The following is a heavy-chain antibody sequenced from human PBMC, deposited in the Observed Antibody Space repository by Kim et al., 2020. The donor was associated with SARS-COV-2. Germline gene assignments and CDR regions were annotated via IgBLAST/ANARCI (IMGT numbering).Heavy chain of an antibody. J-gene: IGHJ4*02. CDR2: FYDSGGT. Sequence: SETLSLTCTVSGGSVSSGSYYWSWIRQPPGKGLEWIGHFYDSGGTNYNPSLKSRVTKSVDTSKNQFSLKLSSVTAADTAVYYCARVGYSSGWYQYYLDYWGQGTLVTVSS. CDR1: GGSVSSGSYY. CDR3: ARVGYSSGWYQYYLDY. V-gene: IGHV4-61*01. D-gene: IGHD6-19*01.